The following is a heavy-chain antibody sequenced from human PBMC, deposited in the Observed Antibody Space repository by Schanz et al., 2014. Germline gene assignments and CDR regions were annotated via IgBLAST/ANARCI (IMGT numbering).Heavy chain of an antibody. CDR1: GFTFRSYS. J-gene: IGHJ4*02. CDR3: AKEKEEVAADGSFFDY. V-gene: IGHV3-30*18. CDR2: ISFDGRNT. Sequence: VQLVESGGGLVKPGGSLRLSCAASGFTFRSYSMNWVRQAPGKGLEWVGFISFDGRNTGYAHSVKGRFTISRDNSKNTVNLQMNSLRAEDTAVYYCAKEKEEVAADGSFFDYWGQGTLVTVSS. D-gene: IGHD6-13*01.